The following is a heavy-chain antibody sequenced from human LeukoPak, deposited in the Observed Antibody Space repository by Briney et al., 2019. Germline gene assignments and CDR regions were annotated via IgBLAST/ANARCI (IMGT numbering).Heavy chain of an antibody. J-gene: IGHJ4*02. V-gene: IGHV3-7*01. CDR2: IKQDGSQR. CDR3: ARRGGSSSRRSPIDY. Sequence: GSLRLSCTASGFTFSDYWMTWVRQAPEKGPEWVANIKQDGSQRYYVDSVRGRFTISRDNAKNSLFLQMNGLRAEDTAVYYCARRGGSSSRRSPIDYWGQGTLVTVSS. CDR1: GFTFSDYW. D-gene: IGHD6-6*01.